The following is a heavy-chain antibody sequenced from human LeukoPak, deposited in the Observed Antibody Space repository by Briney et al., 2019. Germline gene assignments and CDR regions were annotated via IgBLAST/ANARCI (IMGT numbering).Heavy chain of an antibody. Sequence: GGSLRLSCAASGFTFSSYGMHWVRQAPGKGLEWVAVISYDGSNKYYADSVKGRFTISRDNSKNTLYLQMNSLRAGDTAVYYCASPVSTYSSGWYYFDYWGQGTLVTVSS. D-gene: IGHD6-19*01. CDR3: ASPVSTYSSGWYYFDY. CDR1: GFTFSSYG. CDR2: ISYDGSNK. J-gene: IGHJ4*02. V-gene: IGHV3-30*03.